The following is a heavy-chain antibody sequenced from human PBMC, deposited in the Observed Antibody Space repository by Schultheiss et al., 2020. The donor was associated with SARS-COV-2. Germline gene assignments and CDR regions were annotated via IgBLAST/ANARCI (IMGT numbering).Heavy chain of an antibody. D-gene: IGHD3-10*01. Sequence: GGSLRLSCAASGFTFSSYAMHWVRQAPGKGLEWVAVIWNDGGNKYYADSVKGRFTISRDNSKNTLYLQMNSLRAEDTAVYYCAKDSSPYGSGSYLDYWGQGTLVTVSS. V-gene: IGHV3-30*02. J-gene: IGHJ4*02. CDR2: IWNDGGNK. CDR3: AKDSSPYGSGSYLDY. CDR1: GFTFSSYA.